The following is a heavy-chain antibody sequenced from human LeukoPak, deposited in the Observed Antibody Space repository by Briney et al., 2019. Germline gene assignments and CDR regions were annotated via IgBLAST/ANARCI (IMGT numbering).Heavy chain of an antibody. Sequence: SETLSLTCTVSGGSISSSSYYWGWIRQPPGKGLEWIGSIYYSGSTYYNPSLKSRVTISVDTSKNQFSLKLSSVTAADTAVYYCARAGDSSGYYYGNYYYYGMDVWGQGTTVTVSS. CDR3: ARAGDSSGYYYGNYYYYGMDV. CDR2: IYYSGST. D-gene: IGHD3-22*01. V-gene: IGHV4-39*07. CDR1: GGSISSSSYY. J-gene: IGHJ6*02.